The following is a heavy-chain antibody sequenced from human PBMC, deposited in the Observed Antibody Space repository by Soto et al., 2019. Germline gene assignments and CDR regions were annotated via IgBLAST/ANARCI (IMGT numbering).Heavy chain of an antibody. J-gene: IGHJ6*02. D-gene: IGHD5-12*01. CDR1: GFTFSSYG. Sequence: QVQLVESGGGVVQPGRSLRLSCAASGFTFSSYGMHWVRQAPGKGLEWVAVIWYDGSNKYYADSVKGRFTISRDNSKNTLYLQMNRLRAEDTAVYYCARTGLATINDGMDVWGQGTTVTVSS. CDR2: IWYDGSNK. V-gene: IGHV3-33*01. CDR3: ARTGLATINDGMDV.